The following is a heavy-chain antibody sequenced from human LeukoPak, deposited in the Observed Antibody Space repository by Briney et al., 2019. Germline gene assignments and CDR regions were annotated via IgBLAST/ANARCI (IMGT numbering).Heavy chain of an antibody. CDR1: GFSISTND. V-gene: IGHV3-66*04. CDR2: IYTSGIT. CDR3: AKRSPPY. J-gene: IGHJ4*02. Sequence: GESLRLSCTASGFSISTNDMTWVRQAPGKGLEWVSLIYTSGITKYADSVQGRFIISSDNSKDTLYLQMNNLRVEDTAVYYCAKRSPPYWGQGTLVSVSS. D-gene: IGHD3-10*01.